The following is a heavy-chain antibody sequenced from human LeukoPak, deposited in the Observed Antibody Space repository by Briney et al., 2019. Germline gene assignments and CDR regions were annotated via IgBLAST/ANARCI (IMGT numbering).Heavy chain of an antibody. J-gene: IGHJ4*02. V-gene: IGHV4-34*01. Sequence: PSETLSLTCAVYGGSFSGYYWSWIRQPPGKGLEWIGEINHSGSTNYNPSLKSRVTISVDTSKNQFSLKLSSVTAADTAVYYCARVCYGLLKHYFDYWGQGTLVTVSS. CDR1: GGSFSGYY. CDR3: ARVCYGLLKHYFDY. D-gene: IGHD5-18*01. CDR2: INHSGST.